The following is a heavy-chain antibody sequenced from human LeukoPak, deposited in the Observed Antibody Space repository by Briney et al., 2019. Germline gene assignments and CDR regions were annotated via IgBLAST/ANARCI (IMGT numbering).Heavy chain of an antibody. D-gene: IGHD1-26*01. CDR2: IKSDGSST. CDR3: AKGGQPHIVRGDYFDY. CDR1: GFTFSIYW. V-gene: IGHV3-74*01. Sequence: KPGGSLRLSCAASGFTFSIYWMHWVRQAPGKGLVWVSRIKSDGSSTSYADSVKGRFTISRDNAKNTVYLQMNSLRADDTAIYYCAKGGQPHIVRGDYFDYWGQGTPVTVSS. J-gene: IGHJ4*02.